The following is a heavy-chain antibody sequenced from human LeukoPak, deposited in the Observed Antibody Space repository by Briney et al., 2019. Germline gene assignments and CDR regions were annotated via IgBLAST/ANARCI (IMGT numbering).Heavy chain of an antibody. V-gene: IGHV3-7*01. CDR3: ARHKGDDYYDSSGYPDY. D-gene: IGHD3-22*01. Sequence: SGGSLRLSCAASGFTFSSYEMNWVRQAPGKGLEWVANIKQDGSEKYYVDSVKGRFTISRDNAKNSLYLQMNSLRAEDTAVYYCARHKGDDYYDSSGYPDYWGQGTLVTVSS. J-gene: IGHJ4*02. CDR1: GFTFSSYE. CDR2: IKQDGSEK.